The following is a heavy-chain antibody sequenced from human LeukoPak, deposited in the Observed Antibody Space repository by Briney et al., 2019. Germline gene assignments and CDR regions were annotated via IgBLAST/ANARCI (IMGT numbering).Heavy chain of an antibody. D-gene: IGHD1-26*01. J-gene: IGHJ4*02. CDR1: EFTFSTYA. V-gene: IGHV3-48*02. Sequence: GGSLRLSCAASEFTFSTYAMSWVRQAPGKGLEWVSYISSSSSTIYYADSVKGRFTISRDNAKNSLYLQMNSLRDEDTAVYYCARSGELLQRGTFDYWGQGTLVTVSS. CDR3: ARSGELLQRGTFDY. CDR2: ISSSSSTI.